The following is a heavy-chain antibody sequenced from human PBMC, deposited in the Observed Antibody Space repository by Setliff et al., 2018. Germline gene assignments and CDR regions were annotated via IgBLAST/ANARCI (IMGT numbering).Heavy chain of an antibody. CDR3: ARDRSNIVVVPSGAKFDP. D-gene: IGHD2-2*01. Sequence: ASVKVSFKASAYSFTNYGITWVRQAPGQGLEWMGWISAYDGNTRFAQNLQGRIIMTTDTSTSTAYMELKSLRPDDTAVYYCARDRSNIVVVPSGAKFDPWGQGTLVTVSS. CDR2: ISAYDGNT. J-gene: IGHJ5*02. V-gene: IGHV1-18*01. CDR1: AYSFTNYG.